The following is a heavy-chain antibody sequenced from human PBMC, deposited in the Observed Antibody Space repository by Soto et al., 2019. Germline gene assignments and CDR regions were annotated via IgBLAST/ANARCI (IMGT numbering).Heavy chain of an antibody. Sequence: QVQLVQSVAEVKKPGASVKVSCKATGYTFTTYDINWVRQATGQGLEWMGWRNPNSGDTGYAQKFQGRVTMTRDTYISTAYMEMRTLTSEDEAVYYCVRGPEGRRNYWRQGNRVTVSS. CDR1: GYTFTTYD. J-gene: IGHJ4*02. V-gene: IGHV1-8*01. CDR3: VRGPEGRRNY. CDR2: RNPNSGDT.